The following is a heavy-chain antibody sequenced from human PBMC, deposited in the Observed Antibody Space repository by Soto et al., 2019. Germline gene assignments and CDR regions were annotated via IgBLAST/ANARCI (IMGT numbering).Heavy chain of an antibody. CDR3: ARNGRSYLMVRYDY. CDR1: GFTFSSYW. J-gene: IGHJ4*02. V-gene: IGHV3-7*03. CDR2: IKQDGSEK. D-gene: IGHD1-26*01. Sequence: PGGSLRLSCAASGFTFSSYWMSWVRQAPGKGLEWVANIKQDGSEKYYVDSVKGRFTISRDNAKNSLYLQMNSLRAEDTAVYYCARNGRSYLMVRYDYWGQGTLVTVSS.